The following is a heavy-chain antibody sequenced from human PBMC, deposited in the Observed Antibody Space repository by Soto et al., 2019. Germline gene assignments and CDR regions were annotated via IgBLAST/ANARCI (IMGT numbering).Heavy chain of an antibody. J-gene: IGHJ4*02. CDR2: IYHSGNT. CDR3: ERASATSKLRRVVIN. CDR1: GASIITDNW. D-gene: IGHD3-10*01. V-gene: IGHV4-4*02. Sequence: QVQLQESGPGLVKPSGTLSLTCALSGASIITDNWWSWVRQPPGKEMEWIGEIYHSGNTNFNPSVKRRVNISVDTSKNHFSLTVGSVTAADTAIYYCERASATSKLRRVVINLGQGTLVTVSS.